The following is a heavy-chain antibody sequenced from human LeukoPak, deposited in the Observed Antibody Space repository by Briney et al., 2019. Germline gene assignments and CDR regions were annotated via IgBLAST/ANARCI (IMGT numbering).Heavy chain of an antibody. J-gene: IGHJ3*02. D-gene: IGHD3-22*01. CDR1: GYSISSGYY. CDR2: IYHSGST. V-gene: IGHV4-38-2*02. Sequence: SETLSLTCTVSGYSISSGYYWGWIRQPPGKGLEWIGSIYHSGSTYYNPSLKSRVTISVDTSKNQFSLKLSSVTAADTAVYYCARDQSSGYLFDIWGQGTMVTVSS. CDR3: ARDQSSGYLFDI.